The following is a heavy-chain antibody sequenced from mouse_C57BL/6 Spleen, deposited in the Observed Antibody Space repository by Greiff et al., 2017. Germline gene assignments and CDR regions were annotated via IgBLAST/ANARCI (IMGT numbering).Heavy chain of an antibody. CDR3: ARGGNSFYAMDY. D-gene: IGHD2-1*01. V-gene: IGHV1-80*01. J-gene: IGHJ4*01. CDR2: ISPGDGDT. CDR1: GYAFSSYW. Sequence: QVQLKESGAELVKPGASVKISCKASGYAFSSYWMNWVKQRPGEGLEGSGQISPGDGDTNYNGKFKGKATLTADKSSSTAYMQLSSLTSEDSAVYVCARGGNSFYAMDYWGQGTSVTVSS.